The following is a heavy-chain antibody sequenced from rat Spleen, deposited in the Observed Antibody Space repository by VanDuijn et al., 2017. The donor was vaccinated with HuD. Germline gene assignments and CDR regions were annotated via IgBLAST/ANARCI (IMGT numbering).Heavy chain of an antibody. V-gene: IGHV5-31*01. CDR2: ITNAAGKV. CDR3: TRALTTTPYYIMDV. D-gene: IGHD1-10*01. Sequence: EVKLAESGGGLVQPGRSLSLSCAASGFNFNEHWMGWVRQAPGKGLEWVASITNAAGKVYYPDSVKGRFTISRDTAQNILYLQMNSPRSEDTATYYCTRALTTTPYYIMDVWGQGASVTISS. J-gene: IGHJ4*01. CDR1: GFNFNEHW.